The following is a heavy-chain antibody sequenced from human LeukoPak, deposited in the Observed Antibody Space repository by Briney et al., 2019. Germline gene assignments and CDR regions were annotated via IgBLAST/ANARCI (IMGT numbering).Heavy chain of an antibody. D-gene: IGHD5-24*01. CDR2: ISAYNGNT. J-gene: IGHJ4*02. V-gene: IGHV1-18*01. CDR1: GYTFTSYG. Sequence: ASVKVSCKASGYTFTSYGISWVRQAPGQGLEWMGWISAYNGNTNYAQKLQGRVTMTRDTSISTAYMELSRLRSDDTAVYYCAGVRDGYTLIMNYWGQGTLVTVSS. CDR3: AGVRDGYTLIMNY.